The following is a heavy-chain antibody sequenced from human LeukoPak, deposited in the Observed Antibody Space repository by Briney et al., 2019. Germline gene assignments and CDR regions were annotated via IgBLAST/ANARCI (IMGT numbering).Heavy chain of an antibody. D-gene: IGHD4-17*01. V-gene: IGHV3-30*18. CDR2: ISYDGSNK. J-gene: IGHJ4*02. Sequence: GGSLRLSCAASGFTVSSNYMSWVRQAPGKGLEWVAVISYDGSNKYYADSVKGRFTISRDNSKNTLYLQMNSLRAEDTAVYYCAKDLGTGGEFDYWGQGTLVTVSS. CDR3: AKDLGTGGEFDY. CDR1: GFTVSSNY.